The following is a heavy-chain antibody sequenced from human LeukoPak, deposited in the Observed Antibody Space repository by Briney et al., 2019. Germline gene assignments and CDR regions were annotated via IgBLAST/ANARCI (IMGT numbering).Heavy chain of an antibody. J-gene: IGHJ4*02. CDR1: GFTFSSNW. Sequence: GGSLRLSCETAGFTFSSNWMHWVRHAPGQGLVWVSRIKGDGISTNYADSVKGRFTISRDIAKNTLYLQTNSLRAEDTGVYYCAKDHYWSIDYWGRGTLVTVSS. D-gene: IGHD3-3*01. CDR2: IKGDGIST. CDR3: AKDHYWSIDY. V-gene: IGHV3-74*01.